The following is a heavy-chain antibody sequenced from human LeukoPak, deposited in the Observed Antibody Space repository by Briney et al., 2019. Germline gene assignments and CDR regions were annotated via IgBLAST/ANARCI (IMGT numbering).Heavy chain of an antibody. Sequence: VASVKVSCKASGYTFTSYAMHWVRQAPGQRLEWMGWINAGNGNTKYSQKFQGRVTITRDTSASTAYMELSSLRSEDTAVYYCARGVRGVIAGWFDPWGQGTLVTVSS. CDR2: INAGNGNT. V-gene: IGHV1-3*01. D-gene: IGHD3-10*01. CDR1: GYTFTSYA. J-gene: IGHJ5*02. CDR3: ARGVRGVIAGWFDP.